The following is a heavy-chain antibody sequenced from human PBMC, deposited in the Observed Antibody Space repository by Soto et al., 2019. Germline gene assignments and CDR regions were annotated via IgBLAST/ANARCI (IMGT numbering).Heavy chain of an antibody. CDR3: ARLIGNSWLDS. CDR1: GDSVSSNSAT. Sequence: QVQLQQSGPGLVKPSQTLSLTCAISGDSVSSNSATWDWIRQSPSRGLEWLGRTYYRSKWSNDYALSVKTRLTXNXNTSNNQLPLQLNSVTPDDTAVYYCARLIGNSWLDSWGQGTLVTVSS. J-gene: IGHJ5*01. CDR2: TYYRSKWSN. V-gene: IGHV6-1*01. D-gene: IGHD3-16*01.